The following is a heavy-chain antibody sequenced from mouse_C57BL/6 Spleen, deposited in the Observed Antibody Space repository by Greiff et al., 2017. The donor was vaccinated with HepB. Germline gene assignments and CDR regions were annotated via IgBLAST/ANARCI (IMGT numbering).Heavy chain of an antibody. J-gene: IGHJ4*01. CDR1: GYTFTSYW. CDR2: IDPSDSYT. Sequence: QVQLQQPGAELVRPGTSVKLSCKASGYTFTSYWMHWVKQRPGQGLEWIGVIDPSDSYTNYNQKFKGKATLTVDTSSSTAYMQLSSLTSEDSAVYYCARSYYGSSYVGYYAMDYWGQGTSVTVSS. CDR3: ARSYYGSSYVGYYAMDY. V-gene: IGHV1-59*01. D-gene: IGHD1-1*01.